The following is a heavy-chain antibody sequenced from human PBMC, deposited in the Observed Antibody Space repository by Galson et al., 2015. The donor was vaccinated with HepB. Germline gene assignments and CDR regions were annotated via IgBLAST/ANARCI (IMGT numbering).Heavy chain of an antibody. J-gene: IGHJ4*02. CDR3: ARWSDDRKADC. V-gene: IGHV3-33*01. CDR2: IWYAGS. Sequence: SLRLSCAASGFTFSDYGMHWVRQAPGRGLEWVAIIWYAGSYYADSVKGRFTISRDNSKSTLYLQMNSLRAEDTAVYYCARWSDDRKADCWGQGTLVTVSS. CDR1: GFTFSDYG.